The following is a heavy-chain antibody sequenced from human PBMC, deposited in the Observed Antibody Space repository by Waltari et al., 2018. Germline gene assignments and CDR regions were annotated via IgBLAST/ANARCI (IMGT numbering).Heavy chain of an antibody. CDR1: GFTFSSYE. CDR2: ISSSGSTI. V-gene: IGHV3-48*03. D-gene: IGHD4-17*01. CDR3: ARDRYGGFDY. Sequence: EVQLVESGGGLVQPGGSLRLSCAASGFTFSSYEMNWVRQAPGKGLEWVSYISSSGSTIYYADPVKGRFTISRDNAKNSLYLQMNSLRAEDTAVYYCARDRYGGFDYWGQGTLVTVSS. J-gene: IGHJ4*02.